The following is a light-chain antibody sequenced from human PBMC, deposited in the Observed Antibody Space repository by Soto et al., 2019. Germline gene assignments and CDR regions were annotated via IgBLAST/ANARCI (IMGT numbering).Light chain of an antibody. Sequence: EIVMTQSPATLSVSPGERATLSCRASQSVSSNLAWYQQKPGQAPRLLIYDASNRATSIPARFSGSGSVTDFTLTISRLEPEDCAVYFCQQYGSSPRTFGQGTKVDIK. CDR1: QSVSSN. J-gene: IGKJ1*01. CDR2: DAS. V-gene: IGKV3-20*01. CDR3: QQYGSSPRT.